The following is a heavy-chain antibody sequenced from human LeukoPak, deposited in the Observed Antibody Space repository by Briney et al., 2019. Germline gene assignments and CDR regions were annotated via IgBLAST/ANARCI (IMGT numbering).Heavy chain of an antibody. Sequence: GASVKVSCKASGYTFTSYGISWVRQAPGQGLKWMGWISAYNGNTNYAQKLQGRVTMTTDTSTSTAYMELRSLRSDDTAVYYCARGPGEYSSSWYYFDYWGQGTLVTVSS. CDR2: ISAYNGNT. CDR3: ARGPGEYSSSWYYFDY. D-gene: IGHD6-13*01. V-gene: IGHV1-18*01. J-gene: IGHJ4*02. CDR1: GYTFTSYG.